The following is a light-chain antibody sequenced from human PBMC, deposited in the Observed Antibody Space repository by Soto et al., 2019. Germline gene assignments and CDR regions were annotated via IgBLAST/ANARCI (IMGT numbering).Light chain of an antibody. Sequence: PGERATLSCRASQSVSSYLAWYQQKPGQAPRLLIYDASNRATGIPARFSGSGSGTDFTLTISSLEPEDFAVYYCQQRSNWLTFGQGTRLEIK. V-gene: IGKV3-11*01. CDR1: QSVSSY. CDR3: QQRSNWLT. J-gene: IGKJ5*01. CDR2: DAS.